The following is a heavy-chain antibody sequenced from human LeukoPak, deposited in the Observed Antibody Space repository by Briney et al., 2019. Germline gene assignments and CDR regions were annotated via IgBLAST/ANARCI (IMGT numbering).Heavy chain of an antibody. CDR2: IYYSGST. V-gene: IGHV4-30-4*01. CDR3: ASGIYDILTGYYSWFDP. D-gene: IGHD3-9*01. J-gene: IGHJ5*02. CDR1: GGSISSGDYY. Sequence: PSETLSLTCTVSGGSISSGDYYWSWIRQPPGKGLEWIGYIYYSGSTYYNPSLKSRVTISVDTSKNQFSLKLSSVTAADTAVYYCASGIYDILTGYYSWFDPWGQGTLVTGSS.